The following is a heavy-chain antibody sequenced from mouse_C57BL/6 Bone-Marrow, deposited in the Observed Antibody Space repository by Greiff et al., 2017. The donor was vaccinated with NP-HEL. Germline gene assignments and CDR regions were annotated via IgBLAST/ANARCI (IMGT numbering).Heavy chain of an antibody. V-gene: IGHV1-26*01. CDR3: ARDGSSPTWFAY. D-gene: IGHD1-1*01. CDR1: GYTFTDYY. Sequence: EVQLQQSGPELVKPGASVKISCKASGYTFTDYYMNWVKQNHGKSLEWIGDINPNNGGTSYNQKFKGKATLTVDKSSSTAYMELRSLTSEDSAVYYCARDGSSPTWFAYWGQGTLVTVSA. CDR2: INPNNGGT. J-gene: IGHJ3*01.